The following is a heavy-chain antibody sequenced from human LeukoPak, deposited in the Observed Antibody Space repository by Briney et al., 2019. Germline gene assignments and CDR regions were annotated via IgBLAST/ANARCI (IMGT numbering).Heavy chain of an antibody. CDR1: GFTVSSNY. V-gene: IGHV3-53*01. J-gene: IGHJ4*02. CDR2: IYSGGST. D-gene: IGHD3-10*01. CDR3: AKVLFATMVRGAWFDY. Sequence: GGSLRLSCAASGFTVSSNYMSWVRQAPGKGLEWVSVIYSGGSTYYADSVKGRFTISRDNSKNTLYLQMNSLRAEDTAVYYCAKVLFATMVRGAWFDYWGQGTLVTVSS.